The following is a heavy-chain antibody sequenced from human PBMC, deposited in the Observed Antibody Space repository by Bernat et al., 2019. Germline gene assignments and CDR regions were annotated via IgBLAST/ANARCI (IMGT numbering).Heavy chain of an antibody. J-gene: IGHJ4*02. CDR2: IGPTGGT. V-gene: IGHV3-64*04. Sequence: MQVVESGGGLVQPGGSLRLSCSASGSTFSRYSMHWVRQAPGGGLVHVSAIGPTGGTSYADSLKGRFTISRDNSKNTLYLQMNSLRAEETAVYHCARVRCSRSGCPDNYFDYWGQGTLVTVSS. D-gene: IGHD2-2*01. CDR1: GSTFSRYS. CDR3: ARVRCSRSGCPDNYFDY.